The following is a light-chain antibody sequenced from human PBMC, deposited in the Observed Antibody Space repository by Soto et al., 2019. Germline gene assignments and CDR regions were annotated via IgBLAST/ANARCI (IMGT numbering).Light chain of an antibody. J-gene: IGLJ3*02. CDR2: EVA. Sequence: QSALTQPASVSGSPGQSITISFTGTDSDIGDNNYVSWYQQYPGRAPKLMIYEVANRPSGVSDSFYGSKSGNTASLTILGLQAEDEADYYCRAYSVSHTLGVFGGGTKLTVL. CDR1: DSDIGDNNY. V-gene: IGLV2-14*01. CDR3: RAYSVSHTLGV.